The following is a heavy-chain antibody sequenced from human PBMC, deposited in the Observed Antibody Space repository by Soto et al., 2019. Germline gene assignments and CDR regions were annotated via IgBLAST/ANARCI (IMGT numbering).Heavy chain of an antibody. D-gene: IGHD4-17*01. Sequence: QVQLVESGGGVVQPGRSLRLSCAASGFSFSISPMHWVRQAPGKGPEWVALISYDGTNKYYADSVKGRFTISRDNSKSTLYLQVDSLRPADASVYYCARDPKTYGGQHWAFNYFDSWGQGTLVTVSS. CDR3: ARDPKTYGGQHWAFNYFDS. CDR1: GFSFSISP. V-gene: IGHV3-30-3*01. CDR2: ISYDGTNK. J-gene: IGHJ4*02.